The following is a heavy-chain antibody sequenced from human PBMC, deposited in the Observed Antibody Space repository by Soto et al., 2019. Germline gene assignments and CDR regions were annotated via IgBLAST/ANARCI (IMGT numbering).Heavy chain of an antibody. CDR2: ISGSGGST. Sequence: EVQLLESGGGLVQPGGSLRLSCAASGFTFSSYAMSWVRQAPGKGLEWVSDISGSGGSTYYADSVKGRLTISRDDSKITLYLQMTSLTAEETAVYYCAQDPFPISSCGDYPIRLYYFDYWGQGTLVTVSS. CDR3: AQDPFPISSCGDYPIRLYYFDY. J-gene: IGHJ4*02. D-gene: IGHD4-17*01. V-gene: IGHV3-23*01. CDR1: GFTFSSYA.